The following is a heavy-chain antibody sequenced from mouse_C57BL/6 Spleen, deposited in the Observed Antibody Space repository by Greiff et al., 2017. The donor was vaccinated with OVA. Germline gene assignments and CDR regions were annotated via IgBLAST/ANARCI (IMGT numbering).Heavy chain of an antibody. CDR1: GYAFSSSW. J-gene: IGHJ3*01. D-gene: IGHD4-1*02. Sequence: QVQLKQSGPELVKPGASVKISCKASGYAFSSSWMNWVKQRPGKGLEWIGRIYPGDGDTNYNGKFKGKATLTADKSSSTAYMQLSSLTSEDSAVYICARGGTNCDEAWFAYWGQGTLVTVSA. V-gene: IGHV1-82*01. CDR2: IYPGDGDT. CDR3: ARGGTNCDEAWFAY.